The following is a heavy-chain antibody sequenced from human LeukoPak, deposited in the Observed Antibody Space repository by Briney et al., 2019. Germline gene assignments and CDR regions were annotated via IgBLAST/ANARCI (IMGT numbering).Heavy chain of an antibody. J-gene: IGHJ5*02. Sequence: SDTLSLTRTVSGDSISSYYWTWIRQPPGKGGEWRGYIYYSGITNYNPSLKSRVNMSVDTSNNQFSLKLSYVSAADTAIYYCARHEGRYNWFDPWGQGTLVTVSS. CDR1: GDSISSYY. D-gene: IGHD4-17*01. CDR3: ARHEGRYNWFDP. CDR2: IYYSGIT. V-gene: IGHV4-59*08.